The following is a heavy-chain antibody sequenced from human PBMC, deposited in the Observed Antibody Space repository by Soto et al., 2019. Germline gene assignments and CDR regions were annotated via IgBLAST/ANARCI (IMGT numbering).Heavy chain of an antibody. Sequence: LRLSCAASGFTFSDHYMEWVRQAPGKGLEWVGRIRNKANSYSTEYAASVKGRFTISRDDSMNSLYLQMNSLKTEDTAVFYCARYSGSYSRGLDYWGQGTPVTVSS. CDR1: GFTFSDHY. CDR2: IRNKANSYST. D-gene: IGHD1-26*01. J-gene: IGHJ4*02. CDR3: ARYSGSYSRGLDY. V-gene: IGHV3-72*01.